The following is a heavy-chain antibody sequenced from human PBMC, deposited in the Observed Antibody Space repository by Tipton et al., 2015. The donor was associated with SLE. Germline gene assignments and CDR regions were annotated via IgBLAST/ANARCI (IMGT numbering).Heavy chain of an antibody. J-gene: IGHJ3*02. V-gene: IGHV4-34*01. CDR2: INHRGST. CDR3: ARGKAFDI. CDR1: GGSFSGYY. Sequence: TLSLTCAVYGGSFSGYYWSWIRQPPGKGLGLIGEINHRGSTNYNPSLKRRVTISVETSKNQFSLKLSSVTAADTAVYYCARGKAFDIWGQGTMVTVSS.